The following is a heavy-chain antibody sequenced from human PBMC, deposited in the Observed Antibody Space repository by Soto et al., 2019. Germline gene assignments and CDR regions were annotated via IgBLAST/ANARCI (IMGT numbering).Heavy chain of an antibody. Sequence: GGSLRLSCAASGFSFSNYYMHWVRQAPGKGLVWVSRVNSDESSTTYADSVKGRFTISRDNAKKTLYLQMNSLRVEDTAVFYCAREGDGTTGYYQDYWGHGTLVTVSS. D-gene: IGHD3-22*01. CDR1: GFSFSNYY. CDR2: VNSDESST. V-gene: IGHV3-74*03. CDR3: AREGDGTTGYYQDY. J-gene: IGHJ4*01.